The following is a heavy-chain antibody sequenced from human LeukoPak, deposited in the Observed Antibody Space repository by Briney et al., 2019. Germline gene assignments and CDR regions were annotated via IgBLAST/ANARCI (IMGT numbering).Heavy chain of an antibody. D-gene: IGHD4-17*01. V-gene: IGHV3-23*01. CDR2: ISGNAGST. CDR3: AKDLTTVITDDY. Sequence: PGGSLRLSCTASGFTLSTYAMSWVRQAPGKGLEWVSLISGNAGSTYYADSVKGRFTISRDNSKNTLYLQMNSLRAEDTAVYYCAKDLTTVITDDYWGQGTLVTVSS. J-gene: IGHJ4*02. CDR1: GFTLSTYA.